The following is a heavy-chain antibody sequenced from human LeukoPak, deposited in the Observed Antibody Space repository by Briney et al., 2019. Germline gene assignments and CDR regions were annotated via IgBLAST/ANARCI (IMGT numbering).Heavy chain of an antibody. J-gene: IGHJ6*02. CDR2: IYHSGST. Sequence: SETLSLTCAVSGGSISSSNWWSWVRQPPGKGLEWIGEIYHSGSTNYNPSLKSRVTISVDTSKNQFSLKLSSVTAADTAVYYCASMRVVDTAMVYYYYGMDVWGQGTTVTVSS. D-gene: IGHD5-18*01. CDR3: ASMRVVDTAMVYYYYGMDV. V-gene: IGHV4-4*02. CDR1: GGSISSSNW.